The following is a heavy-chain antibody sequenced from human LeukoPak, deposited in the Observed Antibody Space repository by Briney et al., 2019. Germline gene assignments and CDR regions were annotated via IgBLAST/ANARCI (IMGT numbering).Heavy chain of an antibody. D-gene: IGHD6-13*01. V-gene: IGHV4-59*01. CDR1: GGSISSYY. CDR2: IYYSGST. J-gene: IGHJ5*02. CDR3: ARDSYTGYSSFDP. Sequence: SETLSLTCTVSGGSISSYYWSWIRQPPGKGLEWIGYIYYSGSTNYNPSLKSRVTISVDTPKNQFSLKLSSVTAADTAVYYCARDSYTGYSSFDPWGQGTLVTVSS.